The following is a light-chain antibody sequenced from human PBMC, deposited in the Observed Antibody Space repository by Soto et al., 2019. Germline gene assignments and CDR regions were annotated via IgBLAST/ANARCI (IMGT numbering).Light chain of an antibody. CDR2: GAS. V-gene: IGKV3-20*01. J-gene: IGKJ2*01. CDR3: QQGGSSPQT. Sequence: EIVLTQSPGTLSLSPGERATLSCRASQSVSSSYLAWYQQKPGQAPRLLIYGASRRATGIPDRFSGSGSGTDFTLTISRLEPEDFAVYYCQQGGSSPQTFGQGTKLEIK. CDR1: QSVSSSY.